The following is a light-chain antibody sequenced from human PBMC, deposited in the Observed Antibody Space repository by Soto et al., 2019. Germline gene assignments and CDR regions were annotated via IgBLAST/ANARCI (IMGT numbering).Light chain of an antibody. CDR2: GAS. CDR1: QSVSSN. Sequence: EIVMTQSPATLSVSPGERATLSCRASQSVSSNLAWYQQKPGQAPRLLIYGASTRATGIPARFSGSGSGTEFPLTISSLQSEDCAVYYCQQYNNWPPMAFGQGTKVEIK. J-gene: IGKJ1*01. V-gene: IGKV3-15*01. CDR3: QQYNNWPPMA.